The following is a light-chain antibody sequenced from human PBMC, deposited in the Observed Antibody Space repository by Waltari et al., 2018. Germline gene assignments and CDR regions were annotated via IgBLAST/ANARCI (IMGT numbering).Light chain of an antibody. V-gene: IGKV4-1*01. J-gene: IGKJ1*01. Sequence: DIVMTQSPDSLAVSLGERATINCRSNQSVLNNSNRKNSLAWFQQKPGQPPKLVIYWASTRESGVPDRFSGSGSGTDFALTISSLQAEDVAIYYCQQYYSARRTFGQGTKVEI. CDR3: QQYYSARRT. CDR1: QSVLNNSNRKNS. CDR2: WAS.